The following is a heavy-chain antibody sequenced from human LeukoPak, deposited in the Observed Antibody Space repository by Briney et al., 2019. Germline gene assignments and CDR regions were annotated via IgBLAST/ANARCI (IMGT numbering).Heavy chain of an antibody. CDR2: ISGFNT. D-gene: IGHD2-2*01. CDR3: VKDVCTSPRCLLCSDS. Sequence: GGSLRLSCRTSGFAFNNYAMNWVRQPPGKGLEWVSGISGFNTYYADSVNGRFTISRDNSKNVLYLQMNRLRVEDTAVYYCVKDVCTSPRCLLCSDSWGQGALVTVSS. V-gene: IGHV3-23*01. J-gene: IGHJ4*02. CDR1: GFAFNNYA.